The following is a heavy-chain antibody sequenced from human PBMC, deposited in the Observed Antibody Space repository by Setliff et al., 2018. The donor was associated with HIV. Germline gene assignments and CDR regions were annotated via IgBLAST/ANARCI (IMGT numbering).Heavy chain of an antibody. D-gene: IGHD3-9*01. CDR2: ISSSGAHI. CDR1: EFTFSSFS. V-gene: IGHV3-21*06. J-gene: IGHJ6*02. CDR3: ARGGRLQYFDWPSYAMDV. Sequence: PGGSLRLSCAASEFTFSSFSMNWVRQAPGKGLEWVASISSSGAHIFHADSLKGRFTISRDNGRNSLYLQMNSLRVEDTAVYYCARGGRLQYFDWPSYAMDVWGQGTTVTV.